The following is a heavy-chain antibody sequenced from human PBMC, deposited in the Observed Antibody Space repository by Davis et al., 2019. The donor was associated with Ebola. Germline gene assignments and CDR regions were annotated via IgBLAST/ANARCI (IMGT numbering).Heavy chain of an antibody. D-gene: IGHD6-19*01. V-gene: IGHV4-34*01. CDR1: GGSFSGYY. Sequence: MPSETLSLTCAAYGGSFSGYYWSWIRQPPGKGLEWIGEINHSGSTNYNPSLKSRVTISVDTSKNQFSLKLSSVTAADTAVYYCAKDKRLAVAGTMFDYWGQGTLVTVSS. CDR2: INHSGST. J-gene: IGHJ4*02. CDR3: AKDKRLAVAGTMFDY.